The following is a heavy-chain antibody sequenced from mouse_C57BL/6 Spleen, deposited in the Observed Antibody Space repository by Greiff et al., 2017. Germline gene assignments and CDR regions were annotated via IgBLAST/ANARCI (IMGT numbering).Heavy chain of an antibody. CDR3: ARDHYAMDY. CDR2: IDPSGSET. Sequence: QVQLQQPGAELVRPGSSVKLSCKASGYTFTSYWMHWVKQRPIQGLEWIGNIDPSGSETHYNQKFKDKATLTVDKSSSTAYMQLSSLTSEDSAVYYCARDHYAMDYWGQGTSVTVSS. V-gene: IGHV1-52*01. CDR1: GYTFTSYW. J-gene: IGHJ4*01.